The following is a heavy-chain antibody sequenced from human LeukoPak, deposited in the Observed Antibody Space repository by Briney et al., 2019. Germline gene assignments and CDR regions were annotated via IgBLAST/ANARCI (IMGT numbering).Heavy chain of an antibody. Sequence: PSETLSLTCIVSGASTSRYYWNWIRQPAGKGLEWIGRIYTSGTTNYNPSLKSRVTMSVDTSKNQFSLKLSSVTAADTAVYYCARGGAYCGGDCYLDYWGQGTLVTVSS. CDR3: ARGGAYCGGDCYLDY. D-gene: IGHD2-21*02. J-gene: IGHJ4*02. CDR1: GASTSRYY. CDR2: IYTSGTT. V-gene: IGHV4-4*07.